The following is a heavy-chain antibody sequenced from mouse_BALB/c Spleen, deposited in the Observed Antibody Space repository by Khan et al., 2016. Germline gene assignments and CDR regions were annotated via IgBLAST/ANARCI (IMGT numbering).Heavy chain of an antibody. CDR2: ISYSGST. CDR3: ARFITTAYYVMDS. D-gene: IGHD1-2*01. V-gene: IGHV3-8*02. J-gene: IGHJ4*01. CDR1: GDSITSGY. Sequence: EVKLLESGPSLAKPSQTLSLTCSVTGDSITSGYWNWIRKFPGNKLEYMRYISYSGSTYYSPSLNSRISIPRDPSKNHYYLQLNSVTTEDTATAYVARFITTAYYVMDSWGQGTAVTVSS.